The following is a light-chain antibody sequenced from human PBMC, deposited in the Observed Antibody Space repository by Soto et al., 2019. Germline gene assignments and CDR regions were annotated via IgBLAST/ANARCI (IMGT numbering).Light chain of an antibody. CDR2: AAF. V-gene: IGKV1-9*01. CDR1: QGISSY. CDR3: QQFNSYPLT. Sequence: DIQLTQSPSFLYASVGDRVTITCPASQGISSYLAWYQQKPGKAPKLLIYAAFTLQSGVPSRFSGSGSGTEFTLTISSLQSEDVATYYCQQFNSYPLTFGGGTKVEIK. J-gene: IGKJ4*01.